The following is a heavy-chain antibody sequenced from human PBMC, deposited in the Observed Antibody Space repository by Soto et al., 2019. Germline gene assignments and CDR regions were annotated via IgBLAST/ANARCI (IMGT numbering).Heavy chain of an antibody. CDR1: GFTFSAYD. D-gene: IGHD1-1*01. CDR2: IGTLHDT. Sequence: EVQLVESGGGLVQPGGSLRLSCAASGFTFSAYDMHWVRQPTGKGLEWVSAIGTLHDTYYPDSVKGRFTISRENAKNSLYLQMNGLTPGATAVYYCARQVSPWKGGGGWFDPWGQGTLVTVSS. CDR3: ARQVSPWKGGGGWFDP. V-gene: IGHV3-13*01. J-gene: IGHJ5*02.